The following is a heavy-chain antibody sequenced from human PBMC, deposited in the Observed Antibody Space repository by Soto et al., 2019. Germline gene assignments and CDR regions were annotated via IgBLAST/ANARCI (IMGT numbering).Heavy chain of an antibody. CDR3: AKDWVGGSNRYQLDY. J-gene: IGHJ4*02. D-gene: IGHD3-9*01. V-gene: IGHV1-2*02. Sequence: ASVKVSCKTSGYSFIDYYIHWMRQAPGQGLEWMGWISPNSGASNYTQNFQGRVTMTRDRSTATVYMELTGLRREDTAVYYCAKDWVGGSNRYQLDYWGRGTLVTVSS. CDR1: GYSFIDYY. CDR2: ISPNSGAS.